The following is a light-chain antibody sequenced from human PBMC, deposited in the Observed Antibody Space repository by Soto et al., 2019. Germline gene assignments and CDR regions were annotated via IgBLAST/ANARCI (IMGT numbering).Light chain of an antibody. CDR1: QSVSSNN. Sequence: DIVLTQSPGTLSLSPGETATLSCRASQSVSSNNLAWYHQKPGQTPRLLIYGASSRATGIPDRFSGSGSGTDFTLTISRLEPEDFAVYYCQQYDNSITFGPGTRLEIE. J-gene: IGKJ5*01. CDR3: QQYDNSIT. CDR2: GAS. V-gene: IGKV3-20*01.